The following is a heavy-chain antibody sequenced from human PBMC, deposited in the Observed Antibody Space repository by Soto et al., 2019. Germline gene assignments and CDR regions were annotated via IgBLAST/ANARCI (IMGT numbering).Heavy chain of an antibody. Sequence: QVQLVQSGAEVKKPGSSVKVSCKASVGTFSSYAISLVRQAPGQGLEWMGGIIPIFGTANYAQKFQGRVTITADESTSTAYMELSSLRSEDTAVYYCARGIMITFGGVIATYYFDYWGQGTLVTVSS. CDR1: VGTFSSYA. V-gene: IGHV1-69*01. J-gene: IGHJ4*02. CDR2: IIPIFGTA. D-gene: IGHD3-16*02. CDR3: ARGIMITFGGVIATYYFDY.